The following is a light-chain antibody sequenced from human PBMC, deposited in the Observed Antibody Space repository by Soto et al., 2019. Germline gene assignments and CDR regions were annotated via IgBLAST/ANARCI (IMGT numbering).Light chain of an antibody. V-gene: IGKV3-20*01. J-gene: IGKJ4*01. Sequence: IVLTQSPATLSLSPGERATLSCTASQHVTTTYIAWYQQKFGQAPRLLIYGASTRATGTPDRFTGGGFGTDFTLTISSVEPEDFAVYYCQQYDSSFTFGGGTKVDIK. CDR3: QQYDSSFT. CDR2: GAS. CDR1: QHVTTTY.